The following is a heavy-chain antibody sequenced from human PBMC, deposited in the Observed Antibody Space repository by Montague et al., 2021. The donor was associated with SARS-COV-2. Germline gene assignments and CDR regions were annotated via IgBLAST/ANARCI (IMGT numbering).Heavy chain of an antibody. CDR1: GGSFSVYY. V-gene: IGHV4-34*01. Sequence: SETLSLTCAVYGGSFSVYYWSWLRQSARSGLEWIAEINHSGTANYNPSRRSRVSISVDTSKNQFTLKLTSVTAADTAMYYCAKEREVVRAARTLVAFDLWGQGTMVTVSS. CDR2: INHSGTA. CDR3: AKEREVVRAARTLVAFDL. J-gene: IGHJ3*01. D-gene: IGHD2-2*01.